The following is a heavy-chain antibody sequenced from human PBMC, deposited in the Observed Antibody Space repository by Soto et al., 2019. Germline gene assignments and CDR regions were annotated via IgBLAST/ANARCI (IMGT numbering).Heavy chain of an antibody. J-gene: IGHJ4*02. CDR2: VGGNGLDT. Sequence: EVQLLESGGGLVQPGGSLRLSCAASXXIFSNYAMNWVRQAPGKGLEWVSAVGGNGLDTYYADSVKGRFTISRDNSKNALYLQMNSLRAEDTAVYYCAGRTGYPFDYWGQGTLVTVSS. CDR1: XXIFSNYA. D-gene: IGHD3-9*01. CDR3: AGRTGYPFDY. V-gene: IGHV3-23*01.